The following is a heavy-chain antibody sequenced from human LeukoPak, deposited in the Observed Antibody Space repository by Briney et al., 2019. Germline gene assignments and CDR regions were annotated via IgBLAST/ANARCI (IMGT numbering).Heavy chain of an antibody. J-gene: IGHJ2*01. CDR3: ARGPPWYFDL. CDR2: VNHDGSST. D-gene: IGHD6-25*01. V-gene: IGHV3-74*01. Sequence: PGGSLRLSCAASGFAFSSYWMHWVRHAPGKGLVWVSRVNHDGSSTSYADSVKGRFTISRDNAKNTLYLQMNSLTAEDTAVYYCARGPPWYFDLWGRGTLVTVSS. CDR1: GFAFSSYW.